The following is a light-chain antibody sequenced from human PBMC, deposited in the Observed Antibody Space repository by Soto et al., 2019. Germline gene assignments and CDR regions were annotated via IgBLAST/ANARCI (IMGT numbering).Light chain of an antibody. V-gene: IGKV3-20*01. CDR3: KQYGSSGT. CDR2: GAS. Sequence: EIVLTPSPVTLSLSPGERSTLSCRASQSVTNSFLAWYQQKPGQAPRLLIYGASRRATGIPDRFTGSGSGTDFTLTISRLEPEDFAVYYCKQYGSSGTFGQGTKGDIK. CDR1: QSVTNSF. J-gene: IGKJ1*01.